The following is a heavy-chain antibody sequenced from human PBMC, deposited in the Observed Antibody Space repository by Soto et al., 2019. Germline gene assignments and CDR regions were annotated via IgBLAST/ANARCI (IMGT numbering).Heavy chain of an antibody. CDR1: GYTFTNYY. V-gene: IGHV1-46*01. CDR3: ARDRVDCSGGNCWRSVEDT. Sequence: QVQLVQSGAEVKKPGASVKVSCKASGYTFTNYYMHWVRQAPGQGLEWMGIIDPSGGGTSYAQKFQGRLTMTRDTPTSTVYMELSSLRSEDTAVYYCARDRVDCSGGNCWRSVEDTWGQGTLVTVSS. J-gene: IGHJ5*02. D-gene: IGHD2-15*01. CDR2: IDPSGGGT.